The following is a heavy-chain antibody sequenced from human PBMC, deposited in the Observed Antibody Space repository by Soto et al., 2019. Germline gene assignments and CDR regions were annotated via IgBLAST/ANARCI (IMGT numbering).Heavy chain of an antibody. CDR2: INSDGSST. CDR3: AVAVAGPTAIGY. V-gene: IGHV3-74*01. J-gene: IGHJ4*02. Sequence: EVQLVESGGGLVQPGGSLRLSCAASGFTFSSYWMHWVRQAPGKGLVWVSRINSDGSSTSYADSVKGRFTIYRDNAKNTLYLQMNRLRAEDTAVYYCAVAVAGPTAIGYWGQGTLVTVSS. D-gene: IGHD6-19*01. CDR1: GFTFSSYW.